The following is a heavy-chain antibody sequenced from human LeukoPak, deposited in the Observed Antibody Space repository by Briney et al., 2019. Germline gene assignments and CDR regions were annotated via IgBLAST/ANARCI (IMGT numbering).Heavy chain of an antibody. D-gene: IGHD3-10*01. CDR3: AKPRPGNYPQPIDY. CDR2: IRFDGTTK. V-gene: IGHV3-30*02. J-gene: IGHJ4*02. Sequence: PGGSLRLSCAASGFTSSSYGMHWVRQAPGKGLEWVAYIRFDGTTKYYGDSVKGRFIISRDNSKNTLYLQMSSLRAEDTAVYYCAKPRPGNYPQPIDYWGQGTVVIVSS. CDR1: GFTSSSYG.